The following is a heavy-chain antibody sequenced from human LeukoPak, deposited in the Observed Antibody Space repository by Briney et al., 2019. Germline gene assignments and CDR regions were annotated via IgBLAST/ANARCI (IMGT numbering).Heavy chain of an antibody. CDR1: GGSISSYY. J-gene: IGHJ6*03. V-gene: IGHV4-59*01. CDR3: ARNKSRGYPSYYYYYYMDV. CDR2: IYYSGST. D-gene: IGHD3-16*02. Sequence: SETLSLTCTVSGGSISSYYWSWLRQPPGKGLEWIGYIYYSGSTNYNPSLKSRVTISVDTSKNQFSLKLSSVTAADTAVYYCARNKSRGYPSYYYYYYMDVWGKGTTVTVSS.